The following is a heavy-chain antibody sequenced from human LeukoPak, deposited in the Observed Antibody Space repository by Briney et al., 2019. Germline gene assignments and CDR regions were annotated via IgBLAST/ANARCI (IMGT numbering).Heavy chain of an antibody. CDR2: ISPIFGTA. CDR3: ARIAVAGYIDY. Sequence: SVKVSCKASGGTFSSYAISWVRQAPGQGLEWMGRISPIFGTANYTQQFQGRVTVTTDESTSTAYMELSSLRSEDTAVYYCARIAVAGYIDYWGQGTLVTVSS. CDR1: GGTFSSYA. V-gene: IGHV1-69*05. D-gene: IGHD6-19*01. J-gene: IGHJ4*02.